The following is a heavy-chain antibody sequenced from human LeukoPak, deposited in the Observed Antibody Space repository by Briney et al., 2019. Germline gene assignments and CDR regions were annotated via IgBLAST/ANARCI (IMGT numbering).Heavy chain of an antibody. Sequence: KPSETLSLTCTVSGGSISSSSYYWGWIRQPPGKGLEWIGSIYYSGSTYYNPSLKSRGTISVDTSKNQFSLKLSSVTAADTAVYYCASILTTFDFWSGANWFDPWGQGTLVTVSS. CDR1: GGSISSSSYY. J-gene: IGHJ5*02. V-gene: IGHV4-39*01. CDR2: IYYSGST. D-gene: IGHD3-3*01. CDR3: ASILTTFDFWSGANWFDP.